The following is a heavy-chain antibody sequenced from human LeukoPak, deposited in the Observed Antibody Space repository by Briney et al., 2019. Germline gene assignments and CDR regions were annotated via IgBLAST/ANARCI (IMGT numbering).Heavy chain of an antibody. V-gene: IGHV4-39*01. CDR1: GASITNSAYH. CDR2: INYSGGT. CDR3: ARLKGSGTY. D-gene: IGHD1-7*01. Sequence: SETLSLTCTVSGASITNSAYHWGWIRQPPGKGLEWIGSINYSGGTHYNPSLKSRVTISADKSKNQSSLKLRSVTAADTAVYYCARLKGSGTYWGQGTLVTVSS. J-gene: IGHJ4*02.